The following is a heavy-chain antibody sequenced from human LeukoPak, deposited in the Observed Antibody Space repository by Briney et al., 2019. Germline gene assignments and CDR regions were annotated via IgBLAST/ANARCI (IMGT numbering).Heavy chain of an antibody. CDR2: ISTSGRT. V-gene: IGHV3-23*01. D-gene: IGHD1-26*01. Sequence: GGSLRLSCADSGFTFRSYAMSWVRQAPGKGLEWVSLISTSGRTHYADSVKGRFTISRDNSKNTLYLQRNSLRAEDTAIYYCAKDGGGTDFDYWGQGTLVTVSS. CDR3: AKDGGGTDFDY. CDR1: GFTFRSYA. J-gene: IGHJ4*02.